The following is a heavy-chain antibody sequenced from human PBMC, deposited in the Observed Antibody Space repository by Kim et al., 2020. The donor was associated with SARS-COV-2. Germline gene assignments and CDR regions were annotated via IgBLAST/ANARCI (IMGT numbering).Heavy chain of an antibody. CDR1: GYSFTGYY. CDR2: INTNTGGT. V-gene: IGHV1-2*06. CDR3: AREEGYNSRDTYYYGIDV. Sequence: ASVKVSCKASGYSFTGYYMHWVRQTPGQGFEWMGRINTNTGGTNYAQKFQGRVTMTRDTSISTAYMELSSLTSDDTAVYYCAREEGYNSRDTYYYGIDVWGQGTPVTVSS. J-gene: IGHJ6*02. D-gene: IGHD5-12*01.